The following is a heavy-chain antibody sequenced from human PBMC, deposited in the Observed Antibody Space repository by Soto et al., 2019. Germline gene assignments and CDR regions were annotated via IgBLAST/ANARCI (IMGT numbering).Heavy chain of an antibody. V-gene: IGHV4-31*03. CDR1: VASISSGDYY. D-gene: IGHD6-13*01. CDR2: IYYSGST. J-gene: IGHJ4*02. Sequence: SETLSLTCTVSVASISSGDYYLSWIRQVPGKGLEWIGYIYYSGSTYYNPSLKSRVAMSVDTSKNQFSLKLSSVTAADTAIYYCAREGRIAAAARLDYWGQGTLVT. CDR3: AREGRIAAAARLDY.